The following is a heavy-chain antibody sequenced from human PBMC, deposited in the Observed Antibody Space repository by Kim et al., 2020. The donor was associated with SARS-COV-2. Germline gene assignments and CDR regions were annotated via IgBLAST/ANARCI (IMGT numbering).Heavy chain of an antibody. J-gene: IGHJ4*01. Sequence: GGSLRLSCAASGFTFISYAMSWVRQAPGKGLEWVSVISGSGGTTYYADSVKGRFTISRDNSKNTVYLQMNSLRAEDTAVYYCARGRGQQLARSYYFDYWG. D-gene: IGHD6-13*01. CDR1: GFTFISYA. CDR2: ISGSGGTT. V-gene: IGHV3-23*01. CDR3: ARGRGQQLARSYYFDY.